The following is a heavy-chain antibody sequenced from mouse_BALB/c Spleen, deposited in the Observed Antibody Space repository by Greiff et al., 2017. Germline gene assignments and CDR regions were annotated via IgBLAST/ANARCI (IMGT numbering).Heavy chain of an antibody. CDR2: IRNKANGYTT. CDR3: ARDMGTTVVFDY. V-gene: IGHV7-3*02. CDR1: GFTFTDYY. D-gene: IGHD1-1*01. Sequence: EVQLVESGGGLVQPGGSLRLSCATSGFTFTDYYMSWVRQPPGKALEWLGFIRNKANGYTTEYSASVKGRFTISRDNSQSILYLQMNTLRAEDSATYYCARDMGTTVVFDYWGQGTTLTVSS. J-gene: IGHJ2*01.